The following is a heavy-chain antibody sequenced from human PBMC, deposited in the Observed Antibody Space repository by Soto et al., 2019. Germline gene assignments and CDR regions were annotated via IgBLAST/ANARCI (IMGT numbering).Heavy chain of an antibody. J-gene: IGHJ6*02. Sequence: GGSLRLSCAASGFTFSSYAMSWVRQAPGKGLEWVSAISGSGGSTYYADSVKGRFTISRDNSKNTLYLQMNSLRAEDTAVYYCAKSALPYDSSGYSSYYYYGMDVWGQGTTLTVSS. D-gene: IGHD3-22*01. CDR3: AKSALPYDSSGYSSYYYYGMDV. CDR1: GFTFSSYA. CDR2: ISGSGGST. V-gene: IGHV3-23*01.